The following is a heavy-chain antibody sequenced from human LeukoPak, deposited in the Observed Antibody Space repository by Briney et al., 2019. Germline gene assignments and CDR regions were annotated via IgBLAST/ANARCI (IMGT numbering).Heavy chain of an antibody. CDR2: ISWNGGFI. CDR1: GFTFSSYA. CDR3: AKANGYNLPLDD. D-gene: IGHD5-24*01. J-gene: IGHJ4*02. V-gene: IGHV3-9*01. Sequence: GGSMRLSCAASGFTFSSYAMSWVRQAPGKGLEWVSGISWNGGFIGYADSVKGRFTISRDNAKNSLYLQMNSLRAEDTALYYCAKANGYNLPLDDWGQGTPVTVSS.